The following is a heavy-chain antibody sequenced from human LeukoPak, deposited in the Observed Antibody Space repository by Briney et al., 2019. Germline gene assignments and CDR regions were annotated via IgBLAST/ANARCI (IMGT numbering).Heavy chain of an antibody. V-gene: IGHV3-30*18. J-gene: IGHJ4*02. CDR3: AKGWIIAADNYYFDY. CDR2: ISYDGSNK. D-gene: IGHD6-13*01. CDR1: GFTFSSYG. Sequence: PGRSLRLSCAASGFTFSSYGMHWVRQAPGKGLEWVAVISYDGSNKYYADSVKGRFTISRDNSKNTLYLQMNSLRAEDTAVYYCAKGWIIAADNYYFDYWGQGTLVTVSS.